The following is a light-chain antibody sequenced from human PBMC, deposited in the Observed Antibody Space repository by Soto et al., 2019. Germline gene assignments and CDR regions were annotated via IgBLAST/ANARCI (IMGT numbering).Light chain of an antibody. J-gene: IGLJ2*01. Sequence: QSVLTQPPSVSGAPRQRVTISCTGNNSNLGAGYDVHWYQQLPGAAPKLVIFGNRNRPSGVPERFSGSKSGTSASLAITGLQAEDEADYYCGTWDSSLSAVVFGGGTKLTVL. V-gene: IGLV1-40*01. CDR2: GNR. CDR3: GTWDSSLSAVV. CDR1: NSNLGAGYD.